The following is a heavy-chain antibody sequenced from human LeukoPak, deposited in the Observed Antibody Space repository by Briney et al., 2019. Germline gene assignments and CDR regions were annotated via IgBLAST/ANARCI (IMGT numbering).Heavy chain of an antibody. Sequence: PGGSLRLSCAASGFTFSSYGMHWVRQAPGKGLEWVAFIRYDGSNKYYADSVKGRFTISRDNSKNTLYLQMNSLRAEDTAVNYCAKDRSNYEVIDYWGQGTLVTVSS. CDR2: IRYDGSNK. CDR1: GFTFSSYG. CDR3: AKDRSNYEVIDY. V-gene: IGHV3-30*02. J-gene: IGHJ4*02. D-gene: IGHD4-11*01.